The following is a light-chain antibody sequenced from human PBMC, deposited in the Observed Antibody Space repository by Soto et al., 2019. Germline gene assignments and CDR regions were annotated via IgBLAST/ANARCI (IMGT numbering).Light chain of an antibody. CDR1: QSVNRD. J-gene: IGKJ1*01. CDR3: QQYGGSPRT. Sequence: EIVLTQSPGTLSLSPGERAILSCRASQSVNRDLAWYQQKPGQAPRLLIYGASRRATGIPDRFSGSGSGTDFTLTITRLEPEDFAVYYCQQYGGSPRTFGQGTKVEIK. CDR2: GAS. V-gene: IGKV3-20*01.